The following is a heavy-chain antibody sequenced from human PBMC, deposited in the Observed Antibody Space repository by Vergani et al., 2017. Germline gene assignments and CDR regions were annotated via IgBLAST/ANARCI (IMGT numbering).Heavy chain of an antibody. J-gene: IGHJ4*02. CDR1: GYTFTSYW. V-gene: IGHV5-51*01. CDR2: IYPGDSDT. D-gene: IGHD5-18*01. CDR3: ARHGEGSTSMVVGDY. Sequence: EVQLVQSGAEVKKPGDSLKISCKGSGYTFTSYWIGWVRQMPGKGLEWMGIIYPGDSDTRYSPSFQGQVTISAVKSINTAYLQWTGLKASDTAMYYCARHGEGSTSMVVGDYWGQGTLVTVSS.